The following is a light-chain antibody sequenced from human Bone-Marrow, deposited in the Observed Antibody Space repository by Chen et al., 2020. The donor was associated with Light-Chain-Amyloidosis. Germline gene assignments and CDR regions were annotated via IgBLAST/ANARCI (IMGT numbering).Light chain of an antibody. J-gene: IGLJ3*02. CDR1: NIGYTS. V-gene: IGLV3-21*02. CDR3: QVWDRSSDRPV. Sequence: SYVLTQPSSVSVAPGQTATIACGGNNIGYTSVHWYQQTPGQAPRLVVYDDSNRPSGIPERLSSSNSGNTTTLTISRVEAGDEADYYCQVWDRSSDRPVFGGGTKLTVL. CDR2: DDS.